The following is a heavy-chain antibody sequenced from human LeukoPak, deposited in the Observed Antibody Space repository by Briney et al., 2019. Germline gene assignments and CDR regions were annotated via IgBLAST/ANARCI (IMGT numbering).Heavy chain of an antibody. J-gene: IGHJ4*02. D-gene: IGHD6-19*01. CDR3: ARGQWLVTSSFDS. CDR2: ISGSGGST. V-gene: IGHV3-23*01. CDR1: GFTFSSYA. Sequence: GGSLRLSCAASGFTFSSYAMSWVRQAPGKGLEWLSTISGSGGSTYYADSVQDRFTVSRDNSKNTLYLQMSSLRAEDTALYYCARGQWLVTSSFDSWGQGTLVTVSS.